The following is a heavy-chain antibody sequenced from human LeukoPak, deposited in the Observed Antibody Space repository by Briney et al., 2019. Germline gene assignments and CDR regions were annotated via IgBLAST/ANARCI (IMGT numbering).Heavy chain of an antibody. J-gene: IGHJ4*02. V-gene: IGHV1-69*04. CDR3: AREWERGLDY. D-gene: IGHD1-1*01. CDR2: IIPILGIA. CDR1: GGTFSSYA. Sequence: SVKVSCKASGGTFSSYAIIWVRQAPGQGLEWMGRIIPILGIANYAQKFQGRVTITAGKSTSTAYMELSSLRSEDTAVYYCAREWERGLDYWGQGTLVTVSS.